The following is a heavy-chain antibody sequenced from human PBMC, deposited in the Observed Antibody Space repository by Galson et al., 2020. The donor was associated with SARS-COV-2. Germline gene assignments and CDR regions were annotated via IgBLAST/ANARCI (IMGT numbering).Heavy chain of an antibody. J-gene: IGHJ4*02. D-gene: IGHD5-18*01. V-gene: IGHV3-48*02. CDR2: ISSSSSTI. CDR3: ARVTRTFGYSNIDY. CDR1: GFTFSSYS. Sequence: GASLKISCAASGFTFSSYSMNWVRQAPGKGLEWVSYISSSSSTIYYADSVKGRFTISRDNAKNSLYLQMNSLRDEDTAVYYCARVTRTFGYSNIDYWGQGTLVTVSS.